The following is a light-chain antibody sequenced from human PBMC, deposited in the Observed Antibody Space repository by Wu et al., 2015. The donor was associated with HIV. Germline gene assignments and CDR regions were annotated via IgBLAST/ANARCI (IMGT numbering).Light chain of an antibody. CDR3: QHYFTSPRTWT. CDR1: QSVSSY. V-gene: IGKV3-11*01. CDR2: NAY. Sequence: EIVLTQSPATLSLSPGESTTLSCRASQSVSSYLAWYQQKPGQAPRLLIYNAYSRATGIPARFSGSGSGTDFTLTISRLEPEDFAVYYCQHYFTSPRTWTFGQGTKVEMK. J-gene: IGKJ1*01.